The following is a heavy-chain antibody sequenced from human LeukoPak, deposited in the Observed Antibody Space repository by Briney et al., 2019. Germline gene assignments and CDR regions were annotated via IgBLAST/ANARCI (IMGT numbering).Heavy chain of an antibody. CDR2: INSDGSST. CDR1: GFTFSSYW. J-gene: IGHJ4*01. D-gene: IGHD3-10*01. CDR3: ARAVYYSNYLGY. Sequence: GGSLRLSCAASGFTFSSYWMHWVRQAPGKGLXXXXRINSDGSSTNYADSVKGRFTISRDNAKNTLYLQMNSLRAEDTAIYYCARAVYYSNYLGYWGQGTLVTVSS. V-gene: IGHV3-74*01.